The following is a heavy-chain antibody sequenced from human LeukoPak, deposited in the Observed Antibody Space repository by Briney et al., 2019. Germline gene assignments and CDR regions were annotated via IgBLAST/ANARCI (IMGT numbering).Heavy chain of an antibody. J-gene: IGHJ3*01. CDR3: ARELGHNPAADTDAFDL. Sequence: PGGSLRLSCAASGFTFSSYWMHWVRQAPGKGLVWVSRITSDGSITTYADFVKGRFQISRDNAKNTLYLNMNSLRGEDRAGYYCARELGHNPAADTDAFDLWGQGTRVSVSS. CDR1: GFTFSSYW. CDR2: ITSDGSIT. V-gene: IGHV3-74*03. D-gene: IGHD1-14*01.